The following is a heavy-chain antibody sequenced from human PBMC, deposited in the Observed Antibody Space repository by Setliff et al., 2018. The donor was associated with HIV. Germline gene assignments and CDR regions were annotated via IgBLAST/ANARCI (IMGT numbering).Heavy chain of an antibody. V-gene: IGHV1-46*01. D-gene: IGHD3-22*01. CDR1: GFTFTTYG. CDR3: VRGVTRDISGYYKDEYFQH. CDR2: SNPSGGST. J-gene: IGHJ1*01. Sequence: GASVKVSCKTSGFTFTTYGITWVRQAPGQGLEWMGISNPSGGSTTYAPKFQGRVTMTRDASTSTVYMELSSLRSDDTAVYYCVRGVTRDISGYYKDEYFQHWGQGTPVTVSS.